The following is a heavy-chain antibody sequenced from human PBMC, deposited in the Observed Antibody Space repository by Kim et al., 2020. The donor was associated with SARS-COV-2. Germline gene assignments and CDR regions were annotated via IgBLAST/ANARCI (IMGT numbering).Heavy chain of an antibody. CDR3: ARGWQWLVLNFAY. CDR1: GGSFSGYY. J-gene: IGHJ4*02. CDR2: INHSGST. Sequence: SETLSLTCAVYGGSFSGYYWSWIRQPPGKGLEWIGEINHSGSTNYNPSLKSRVTISVDTSKNQFSLKLSSVTAADTAVYYCARGWQWLVLNFAYWGQGTLLTVSS. V-gene: IGHV4-34*01. D-gene: IGHD6-19*01.